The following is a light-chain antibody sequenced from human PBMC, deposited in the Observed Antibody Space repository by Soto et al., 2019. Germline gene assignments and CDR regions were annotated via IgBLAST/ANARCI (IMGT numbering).Light chain of an antibody. CDR3: QQYYSDWT. J-gene: IGKJ1*01. CDR2: GAS. Sequence: ESVLTQSPGTLSLSTGERAPLSCRASQSVSNNDLAWYQQKPGQAPRLLIYGASNRATGIPDRCSGSGSGTEFTLTISSLQPDDFATYYCQQYYSDWTFGQGTKVDI. CDR1: QSVSNND. V-gene: IGKV3-20*01.